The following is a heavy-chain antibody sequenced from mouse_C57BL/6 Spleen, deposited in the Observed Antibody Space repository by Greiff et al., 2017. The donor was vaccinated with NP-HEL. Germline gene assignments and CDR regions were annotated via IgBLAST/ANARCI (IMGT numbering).Heavy chain of an antibody. D-gene: IGHD1-1*01. Sequence: QVQLQQPGAELVRPGSSVKLPCKASGYTFTSYWMHWVKQRPIQGLEWIGNIDPSDSDTHYNQKFKDKATLTVDKSSSTAYLQLSSLTSEDSAVYYCARRTNYYGSSYDAMDYWGQGTSVTVSS. CDR2: IDPSDSDT. CDR1: GYTFTSYW. V-gene: IGHV1-52*01. J-gene: IGHJ4*01. CDR3: ARRTNYYGSSYDAMDY.